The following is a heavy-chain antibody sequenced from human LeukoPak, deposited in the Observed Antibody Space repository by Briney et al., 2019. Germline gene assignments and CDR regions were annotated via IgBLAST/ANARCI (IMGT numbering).Heavy chain of an antibody. J-gene: IGHJ4*02. CDR1: GFTFSSYG. V-gene: IGHV3-30*18. D-gene: IGHD6-19*01. CDR3: AKTYTRIAVAATPSGFDY. CDR2: ISYDGSNK. Sequence: GRSLRLSCAASGFTFSSYGMHWVRQAPGKGLEWVAVISYDGSNKYYADSVKGRFTISRDNSKNTLYLQMNSLRAEDTAVYYCAKTYTRIAVAATPSGFDYRGQGTLVTVSS.